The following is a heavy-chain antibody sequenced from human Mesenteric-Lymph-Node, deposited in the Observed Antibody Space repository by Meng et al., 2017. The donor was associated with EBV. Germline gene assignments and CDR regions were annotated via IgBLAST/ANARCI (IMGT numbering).Heavy chain of an antibody. CDR3: ARIDGAIAVSTSYY. CDR2: INTNTGNP. CDR1: GYTFTKYG. Sequence: QVQLVRSAAEVKKPGASVKVSCKASGYTFTKYGINWVRQAPGQGLEWMGWINTNTGNPTYAQGFTGRFVFSLDSSVSTAYLQISSLEAEDTAVYYCARIDGAIAVSTSYYWGQGSLVTVSS. V-gene: IGHV7-4-1*02. J-gene: IGHJ4*02. D-gene: IGHD5-24*01.